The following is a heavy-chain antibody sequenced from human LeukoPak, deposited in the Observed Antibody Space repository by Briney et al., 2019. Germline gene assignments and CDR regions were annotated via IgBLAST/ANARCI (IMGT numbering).Heavy chain of an antibody. J-gene: IGHJ5*02. CDR1: GYSISSGYY. Sequence: SETLSLTCAVSGYSISSGYYWGWIRQPPGKGLEWIGSIYHSGSTYYNPSLKSRVTISVDTSKNQFSLKLSSVTAADTAVYYCASIVVVPAARGKGDWFDPWGQGTLVTVSS. CDR3: ASIVVVPAARGKGDWFDP. CDR2: IYHSGST. V-gene: IGHV4-38-2*01. D-gene: IGHD2-2*01.